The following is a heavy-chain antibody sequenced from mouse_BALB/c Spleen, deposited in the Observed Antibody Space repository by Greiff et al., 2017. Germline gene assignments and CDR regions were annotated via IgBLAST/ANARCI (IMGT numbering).Heavy chain of an antibody. D-gene: IGHD2-3*01. CDR3: ARDLYDGYHGYFDY. CDR1: GFSLTSYG. V-gene: IGHV2-9*02. CDR2: IWAGGST. Sequence: VMLVESGPGLVAPSQSLSITCTVSGFSLTSYGVHWVRQPPGKGLEWLGVIWAGGSTNYNSALMSRLSISKDNSKSQVFLKMNSLQTDDTAMYYCARDLYDGYHGYFDYWGQGTTLTVSS. J-gene: IGHJ2*01.